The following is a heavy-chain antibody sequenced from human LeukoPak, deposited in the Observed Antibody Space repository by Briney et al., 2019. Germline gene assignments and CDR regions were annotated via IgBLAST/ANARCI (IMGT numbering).Heavy chain of an antibody. CDR1: GFTFSDYY. CDR3: ARFSSGYFQH. D-gene: IGHD2/OR15-2a*01. Sequence: GGSLRLSCAASGFTFSDYYMSWIRQAPGKGLEWVSVIYSGGSTYYADSVKGRFTISRDNSKNTLYLQMNSLRAEDTAVYYCARFSSGYFQHWGQGTLVTVSS. CDR2: IYSGGST. J-gene: IGHJ1*01. V-gene: IGHV3-53*01.